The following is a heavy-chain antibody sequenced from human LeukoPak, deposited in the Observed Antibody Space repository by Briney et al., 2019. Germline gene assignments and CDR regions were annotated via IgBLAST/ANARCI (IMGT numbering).Heavy chain of an antibody. Sequence: ASVTVSCTASGGTFSSYAISWVRQAPGQGLEWMGGIIPIFGTANYAQKFQGRVTITTDESTSTAYMELSSLRSEDTAVYYCARGGNSGSYHYYYYMDVWGKGTTVTVSS. CDR3: ARGGNSGSYHYYYYMDV. V-gene: IGHV1-69*05. D-gene: IGHD1-26*01. CDR2: IIPIFGTA. CDR1: GGTFSSYA. J-gene: IGHJ6*03.